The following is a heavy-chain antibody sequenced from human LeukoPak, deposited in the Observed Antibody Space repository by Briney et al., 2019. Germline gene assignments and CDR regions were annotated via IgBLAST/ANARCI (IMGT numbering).Heavy chain of an antibody. Sequence: PSETLSLTCTVSGGSISSSSYYWGWIRQPPGKGLEWIGNIYYSGSTYYNPSLKSRVTISVDTSKNQFSLKLSSVTAADTAVYYCARHDTAVSNWFDPWGQGTLVTVSS. CDR2: IYYSGST. CDR1: GGSISSSSYY. J-gene: IGHJ5*02. V-gene: IGHV4-39*01. CDR3: ARHDTAVSNWFDP. D-gene: IGHD5-18*01.